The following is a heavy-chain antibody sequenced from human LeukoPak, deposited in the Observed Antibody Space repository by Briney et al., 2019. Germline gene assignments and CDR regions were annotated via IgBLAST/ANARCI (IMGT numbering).Heavy chain of an antibody. Sequence: WETLSLTCAVSGYSISSGYYWIWIRQPPGKRLEWIGSLYHSDSIYYNPSLESRVTMSVDTSKNQFSLKLSFVTAADTAVYYCARQHGSYHYYCLDVWGKGTTFTVSS. D-gene: IGHD3-10*01. CDR2: LYHSDSI. V-gene: IGHV4-38-2*01. CDR3: ARQHGSYHYYCLDV. J-gene: IGHJ6*03. CDR1: GYSISSGYY.